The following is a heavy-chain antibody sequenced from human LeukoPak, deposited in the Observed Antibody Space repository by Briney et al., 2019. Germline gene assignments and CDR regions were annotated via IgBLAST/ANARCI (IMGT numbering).Heavy chain of an antibody. D-gene: IGHD1-1*01. Sequence: SEALSLTCTVSGGSISSYYWSWIRQPPGKGLEWIGYISYSGSTNFNPSLKSRVTISVDTSKNQFSLKLSSVTAADTAVYYCAREGTAGTNLNWFDPWGQGTLVTVSS. CDR2: ISYSGST. CDR1: GGSISSYY. V-gene: IGHV4-59*01. CDR3: AREGTAGTNLNWFDP. J-gene: IGHJ5*02.